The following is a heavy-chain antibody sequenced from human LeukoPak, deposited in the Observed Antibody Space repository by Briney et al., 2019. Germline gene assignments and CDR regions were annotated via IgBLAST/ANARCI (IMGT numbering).Heavy chain of an antibody. CDR3: ASVEMATIDYFDW. CDR1: GGTFSSYA. V-gene: IGHV1-69*13. Sequence: SVKVSCKASGGTFSSYAISWVRQAPGQGLEWMGGIIPIFGTANYAQKFQGRVTITADESTSTAHMELSSLRSEDMAVYYCASVEMATIDYFDWWGQGTLVTVSS. CDR2: IIPIFGTA. J-gene: IGHJ4*02. D-gene: IGHD5-24*01.